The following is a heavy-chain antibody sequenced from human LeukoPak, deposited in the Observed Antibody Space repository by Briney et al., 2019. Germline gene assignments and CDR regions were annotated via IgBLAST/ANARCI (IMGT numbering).Heavy chain of an antibody. CDR3: GVGVALDAFDI. CDR1: GFTFSSYG. V-gene: IGHV3-30*02. Sequence: GGSLRLSCAASGFTFSSYGIHWVHQAPGKGLEWVAFIRYDGRNKYYADSVKGRFTISRDNSKNTLYLQMNSLRAEDTAVCYCGVGVALDAFDIWGQGTMVTVSS. CDR2: IRYDGRNK. J-gene: IGHJ3*02. D-gene: IGHD3-3*01.